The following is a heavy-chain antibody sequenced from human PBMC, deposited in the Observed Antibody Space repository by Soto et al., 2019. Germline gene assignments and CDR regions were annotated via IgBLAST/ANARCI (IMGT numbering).Heavy chain of an antibody. D-gene: IGHD3-10*01. V-gene: IGHV3-23*01. J-gene: IGHJ4*02. Sequence: EVQLLESGGGLVQPGGSLRLSCAASGFTFSSYAMSWVRQAPGKGLEWVSAISGSGGSTYYADSVKGRFTISRDNSKNTLYLKMNTLRAEDTAVYYCAKFLPKIWFGAGKGPLGRFFDYWGQGPLVTVSS. CDR3: AKFLPKIWFGAGKGPLGRFFDY. CDR1: GFTFSSYA. CDR2: ISGSGGST.